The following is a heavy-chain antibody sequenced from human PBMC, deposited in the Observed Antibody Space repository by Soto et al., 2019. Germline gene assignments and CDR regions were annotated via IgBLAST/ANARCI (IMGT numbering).Heavy chain of an antibody. Sequence: PSETLSLTCTVSGGSITSSSYYWGWIRQPPGKGLEWIGSIYYSGSTYYNPALKSRVTISVDTSKNQFSLKLSSVTAADTAVYHCATQEVGGSSVYPFDPWGQATLVTVSS. V-gene: IGHV4-39*01. D-gene: IGHD1-26*01. CDR2: IYYSGST. J-gene: IGHJ5*02. CDR3: ATQEVGGSSVYPFDP. CDR1: GGSITSSSYY.